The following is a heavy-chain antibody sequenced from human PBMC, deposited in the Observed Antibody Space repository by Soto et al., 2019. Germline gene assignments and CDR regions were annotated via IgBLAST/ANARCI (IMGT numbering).Heavy chain of an antibody. J-gene: IGHJ4*02. V-gene: IGHV5-51*01. CDR2: IYPGDSDP. Sequence: EVQLVQSGAEVKKPGESLKISCKASGYSFTSYWIGWVRQMPGKGLEWMGIIYPGDSDPRYSPSFQGQVTISADKSISTAYLQWTNLKSSDTAMYYCARAQNYGDSPYYDFWGPGTLVTVSS. CDR3: ARAQNYGDSPYYDF. CDR1: GYSFTSYW. D-gene: IGHD4-17*01.